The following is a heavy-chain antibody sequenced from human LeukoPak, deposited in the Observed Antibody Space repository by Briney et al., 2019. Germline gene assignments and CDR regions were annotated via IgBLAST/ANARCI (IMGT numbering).Heavy chain of an antibody. CDR3: ARDSGDIVLIGAFDI. CDR2: TYYSGGT. V-gene: IGHV4-59*12. D-gene: IGHD2-8*01. J-gene: IGHJ3*02. Sequence: PSETLSLTCTVSGGSLSSYYWSWLRQTPGKGLEWIGNTYYSGGTKYNPSLKSRVTMSVDTSKNQFSLKLSSVTAADTAVYYCARDSGDIVLIGAFDIWGQGTMVTVSS. CDR1: GGSLSSYY.